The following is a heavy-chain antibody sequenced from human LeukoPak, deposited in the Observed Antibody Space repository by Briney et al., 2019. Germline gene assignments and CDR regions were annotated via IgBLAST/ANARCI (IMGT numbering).Heavy chain of an antibody. J-gene: IGHJ6*03. CDR2: ISSSGSTI. D-gene: IGHD6-19*01. V-gene: IGHV3-11*04. CDR1: GFTFSDCY. Sequence: GGSLRLSCAASGFTFSDCYRSWIRQAPGKGLEWVSYISSSGSTIYYADSVKGRFTISRDNAKNSLYLQMNSLRAEDTAVYYCARGGISSGLYRGPYYYYYMDFWGKGTTVTVSS. CDR3: ARGGISSGLYRGPYYYYYMDF.